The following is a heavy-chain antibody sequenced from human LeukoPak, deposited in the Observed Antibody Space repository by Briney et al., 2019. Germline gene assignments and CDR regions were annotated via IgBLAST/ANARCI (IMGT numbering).Heavy chain of an antibody. Sequence: GGSLRLSCAASGFTFSSYGMHWVRQAPGKGLEWVALIGYDGTNEYYADSVKGRFTISRDNSKNTLYLQMKSLRAEDTAVYYCAGDFYCSRTSCYAPSFDYWGQGTLVTVSS. CDR3: AGDFYCSRTSCYAPSFDY. CDR2: IGYDGTNE. D-gene: IGHD2-2*01. V-gene: IGHV3-33*01. J-gene: IGHJ4*02. CDR1: GFTFSSYG.